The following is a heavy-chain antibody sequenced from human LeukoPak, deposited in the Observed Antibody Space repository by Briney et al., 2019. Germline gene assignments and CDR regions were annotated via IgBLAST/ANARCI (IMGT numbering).Heavy chain of an antibody. CDR2: INPSGGST. V-gene: IGHV1-46*01. D-gene: IGHD6-19*01. CDR3: ARETVAGLVPFDY. Sequence: SDTVSRKSSGCTFTSYYMHWVRQAPGQRLEWTGIINPSGGSTSYAQKFQGRVTMTRDTSTSTVYMELSSLRSEDTAVYYCARETVAGLVPFDYWGQGTLVTVSS. J-gene: IGHJ4*02. CDR1: GCTFTSYY.